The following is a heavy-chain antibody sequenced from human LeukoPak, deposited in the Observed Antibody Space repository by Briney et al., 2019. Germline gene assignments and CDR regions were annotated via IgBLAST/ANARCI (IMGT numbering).Heavy chain of an antibody. J-gene: IGHJ4*02. Sequence: GGSLRLSCAVSGFTFSSYAMSWVRQAPGKGLEWVSAISGSGGSTYYADSVKGRFTISRYKSKNTLYLQTNSLRAEDTDVYYCAKLRSYDRGGYSDYWGQGTLVTVSS. CDR1: GFTFSSYA. CDR2: ISGSGGST. D-gene: IGHD3-22*01. CDR3: AKLRSYDRGGYSDY. V-gene: IGHV3-23*01.